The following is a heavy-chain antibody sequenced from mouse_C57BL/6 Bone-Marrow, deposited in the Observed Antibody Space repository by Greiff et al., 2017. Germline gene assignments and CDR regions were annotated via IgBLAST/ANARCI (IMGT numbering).Heavy chain of an antibody. J-gene: IGHJ4*01. CDR2: IDPSDSYT. Sequence: VQLQQPGAELVMPGASVKLSCKASGYTFTSYWMHWVKQRPGQGLEWIGEIDPSDSYTNYNQKFKGKSTLTVDKSSSTAYMQLSSLTSEDSAVDYCARDGSRYDYAMDYWGQGTSVTVSS. CDR3: ARDGSRYDYAMDY. CDR1: GYTFTSYW. V-gene: IGHV1-69*01. D-gene: IGHD1-1*01.